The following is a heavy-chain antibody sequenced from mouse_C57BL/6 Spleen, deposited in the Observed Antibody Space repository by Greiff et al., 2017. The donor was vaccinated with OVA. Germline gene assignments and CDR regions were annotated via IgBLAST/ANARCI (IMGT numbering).Heavy chain of an antibody. J-gene: IGHJ3*01. V-gene: IGHV1-69*01. CDR3: ARGYSAWFAY. Sequence: QVQLQQPGAELVMPGASVKLSCKASGYTFTSHWMPWVKQRPGQGLEWIGEIDPSDSYTKYNQKFKGKSTLTVDKSTSTAYMQLSSLTSEDAAVYCCARGYSAWFAYWGQGTLVTVSA. CDR2: IDPSDSYT. CDR1: GYTFTSHW.